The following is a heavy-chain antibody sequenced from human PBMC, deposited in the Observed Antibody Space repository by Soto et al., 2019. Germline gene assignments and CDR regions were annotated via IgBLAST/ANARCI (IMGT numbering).Heavy chain of an antibody. CDR3: AKRVLGLWLDY. V-gene: IGHV3-23*01. CDR2: ISGSGGST. Sequence: EVQLLESGGGLVQPGGSLRLSCAASGFTCSSYAMSWVRQAPGEGLEWVSAISGSGGSTYYADSVKGRFTISRDNSKNTLYLQMYSLRAEDTAVYSCAKRVLGLWLDYWGQGTLVTVSS. J-gene: IGHJ4*02. CDR1: GFTCSSYA. D-gene: IGHD5-18*01.